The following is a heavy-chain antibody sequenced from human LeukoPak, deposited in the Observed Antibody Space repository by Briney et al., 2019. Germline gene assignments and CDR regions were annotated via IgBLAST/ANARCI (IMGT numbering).Heavy chain of an antibody. CDR2: VNSVGSKI. J-gene: IGHJ4*02. CDR1: GFTLSYFG. V-gene: IGHV3-48*01. CDR3: AREVGRGSYYIL. D-gene: IGHD3-10*01. Sequence: GGSLRLSCAASGFTLSYFGVNWVCQAPGKGLEWVSYVNSVGSKIYYADSLEGRFTIFRDSAVDTVHLQMNSLTVDDTAVYYCAREVGRGSYYILWGQGTLVTVSS.